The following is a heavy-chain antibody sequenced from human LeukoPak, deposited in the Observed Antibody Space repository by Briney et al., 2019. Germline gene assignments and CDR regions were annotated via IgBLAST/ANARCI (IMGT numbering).Heavy chain of an antibody. CDR1: GYTFTGYY. J-gene: IGHJ4*02. D-gene: IGHD1-1*01. CDR3: ARGKEQEERNTFDY. Sequence: ASVKVSCKASGYTFTGYYMHWVRQAPGQGLEWMGWINPNSGGTNYAQKFQGRVTMTRDTSISAAYMELSRLRSDDTAVYYCARGKEQEERNTFDYWGQGTLVTVSS. V-gene: IGHV1-2*02. CDR2: INPNSGGT.